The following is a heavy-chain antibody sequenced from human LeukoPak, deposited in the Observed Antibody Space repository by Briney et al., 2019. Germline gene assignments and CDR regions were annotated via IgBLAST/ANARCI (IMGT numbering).Heavy chain of an antibody. CDR3: ASRYGSGSYYNQPLLMKIAFDY. CDR1: GYTFTSYY. CDR2: INPSGGST. V-gene: IGHV1-46*01. J-gene: IGHJ4*02. D-gene: IGHD3-10*01. Sequence: GASVKVSCKASGYTFTSYYMHWVRQAPGQGLEWMGIINPSGGSTSYAQKFQGRVTMTRDMSTSTVYMELSSLRSEDTAVYYCASRYGSGSYYNQPLLMKIAFDYWGQGTLVTVSS.